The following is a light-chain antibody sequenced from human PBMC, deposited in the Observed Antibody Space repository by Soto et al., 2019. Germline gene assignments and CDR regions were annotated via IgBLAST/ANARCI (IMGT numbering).Light chain of an antibody. J-gene: IGLJ1*01. CDR3: SSYTTSNTRQIV. CDR2: DVS. CDR1: SSDVGGYNY. Sequence: ALTQPASVSGSPGQSITISCTGTSSDVGGYNYVSWYQHHPGKAPKLIIYDVSNRPSGVSIRFSGSKSDNSASLTISGLQPEHEADYHCSSYTTSNTRQIVFGTGTKVTVL. V-gene: IGLV2-14*03.